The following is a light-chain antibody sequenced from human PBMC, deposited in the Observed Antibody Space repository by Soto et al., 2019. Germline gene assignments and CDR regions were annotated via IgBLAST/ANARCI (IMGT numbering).Light chain of an antibody. J-gene: IGKJ2*01. CDR2: DAS. CDR3: HQFGSSTGYT. CDR1: QSVSSSY. Sequence: EIVLTQSPGTLSLSPGERATLSCRASQSVSSSYLAWYQQKPGQAPRLLIYDASSRATGIPDRFSGSGSGTDFTLTISILEPEDLAVYYCHQFGSSTGYTFGQGTKLEIK. V-gene: IGKV3-20*01.